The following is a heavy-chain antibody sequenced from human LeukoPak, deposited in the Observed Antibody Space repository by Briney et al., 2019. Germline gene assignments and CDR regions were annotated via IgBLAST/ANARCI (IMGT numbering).Heavy chain of an antibody. J-gene: IGHJ4*02. V-gene: IGHV5-51*01. CDR3: ARRLGAAARQRYFDY. CDR1: GYSFTSYW. Sequence: GESLKISCKGSGYSFTSYWIGWVRQMPGKGLEWMGIIYPGDSDTRYSPSFQGQVTISADKSISTAYLQWSSLKASDTAMYYCARRLGAAARQRYFDYWGQGTLVTVSS. D-gene: IGHD6-13*01. CDR2: IYPGDSDT.